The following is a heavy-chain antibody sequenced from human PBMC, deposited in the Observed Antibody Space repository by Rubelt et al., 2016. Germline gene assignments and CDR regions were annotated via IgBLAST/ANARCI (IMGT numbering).Heavy chain of an antibody. D-gene: IGHD1-1*01. CDR1: GFTFSSYA. CDR3: ATVRTGTTALTYYYYGMDV. V-gene: IGHV3-74*02. Sequence: VQLVESGGGVVQPGRSLRLSCAASGFTFSSYAMHWVRQAPGKGLVWISRSSTDGRSTSYADSVKGRFTISRGNAKNTLYLQMNSLRAEDTAVYYCATVRTGTTALTYYYYGMDVWGQGTTVTVSS. CDR2: SSTDGRST. J-gene: IGHJ6*02.